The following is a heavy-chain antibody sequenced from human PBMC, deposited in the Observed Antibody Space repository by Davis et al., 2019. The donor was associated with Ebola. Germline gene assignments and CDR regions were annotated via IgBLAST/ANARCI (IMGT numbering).Heavy chain of an antibody. CDR1: GFTFSSHW. D-gene: IGHD6-19*01. V-gene: IGHV3-7*03. J-gene: IGHJ4*02. CDR2: IKQDGSET. Sequence: GESLKISCTASGFTFSSHWVNWVRQTPGKGLEWVAIIKQDGSETKYVDSVRGRFTISRDNAKNSVSLHMSSLRAEDTGKYYCASGAGWLIDYWGQGILVTVS. CDR3: ASGAGWLIDY.